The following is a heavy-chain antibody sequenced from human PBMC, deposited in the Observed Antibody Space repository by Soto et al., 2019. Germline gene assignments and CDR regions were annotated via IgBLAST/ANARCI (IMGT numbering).Heavy chain of an antibody. J-gene: IGHJ4*02. CDR3: ARLRLYSSGWVDY. D-gene: IGHD6-19*01. CDR2: VYYSGST. Sequence: QVQLQESGPGLVKPSETLSLTCTVSGGSINSYYWSWIRQPPGQGLEWIGYVYYSGSTNYNPSLKSRVTISVDTSKNQFSLKLSSVTAADTAVYYCARLRLYSSGWVDYWGQGTLVTVSS. V-gene: IGHV4-59*01. CDR1: GGSINSYY.